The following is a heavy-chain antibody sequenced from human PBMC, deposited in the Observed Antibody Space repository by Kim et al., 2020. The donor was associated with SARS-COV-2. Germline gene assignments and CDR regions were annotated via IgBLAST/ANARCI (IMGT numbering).Heavy chain of an antibody. D-gene: IGHD3-10*01. CDR3: ANLPRFGELLDY. CDR2: ISSSSSYI. V-gene: IGHV3-21*01. Sequence: GGSLRLSCAASGFTFSSYSMNWVRQAPGKGLEWVSSISSSSSYIYYTDSVKGRFTISRDNAKNSLYLQMNSLRAEDTAVYYCANLPRFGELLDYWGQGTLVTVSS. J-gene: IGHJ4*02. CDR1: GFTFSSYS.